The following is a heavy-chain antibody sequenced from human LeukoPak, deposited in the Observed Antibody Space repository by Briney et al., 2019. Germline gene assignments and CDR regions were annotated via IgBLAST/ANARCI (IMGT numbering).Heavy chain of an antibody. Sequence: ASVKVSCKASGYTFTSYGISWVRQAPGQGLEWMGWISAHNGNTNYAQKLQGRVTMTTDTSTSTAYMELRSLRADHTAVYYCARVSPRDYYYDSSGSDYWGQGTLVTVSS. J-gene: IGHJ4*02. CDR3: ARVSPRDYYYDSSGSDY. D-gene: IGHD3-22*01. CDR1: GYTFTSYG. V-gene: IGHV1-18*01. CDR2: ISAHNGNT.